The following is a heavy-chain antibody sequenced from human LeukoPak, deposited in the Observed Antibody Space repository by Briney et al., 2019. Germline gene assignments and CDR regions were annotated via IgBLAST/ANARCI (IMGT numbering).Heavy chain of an antibody. D-gene: IGHD6-6*01. CDR3: ATIAGSSSF. CDR1: GGSMNAYY. CDR2: IYYSGST. V-gene: IGHV4-59*08. Sequence: SETLSLTCTLSGGSMNAYYWTWFRQPPGKGLEWIGYIYYSGSTNYNPSLKSRLTISVDTSNNQFCLRLSSVTAADTAVYYCATIAGSSSFWGQGTLVTVSS. J-gene: IGHJ4*02.